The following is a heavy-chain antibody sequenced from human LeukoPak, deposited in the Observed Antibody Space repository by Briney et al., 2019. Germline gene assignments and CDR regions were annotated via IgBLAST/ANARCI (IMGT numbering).Heavy chain of an antibody. D-gene: IGHD5-12*01. Sequence: ASVKVSCKASGYTFTSYYMHWVRQAPGQGLEWMGIINPSGGSTSYAQKFQGRVTMTRDTSTSTVYMELSSLRSEDTAVYYCVKDRTWLRTLFDYWGQGTLVTVSS. V-gene: IGHV1-46*01. CDR3: VKDRTWLRTLFDY. CDR2: INPSGGST. CDR1: GYTFTSYY. J-gene: IGHJ4*02.